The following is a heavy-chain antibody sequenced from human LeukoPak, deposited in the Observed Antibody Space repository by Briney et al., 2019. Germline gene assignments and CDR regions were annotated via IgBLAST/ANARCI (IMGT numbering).Heavy chain of an antibody. CDR2: MYYSGST. Sequence: PSETLSLTCTVSGGSISSSSYYWAWIRQSPGKGLEWIGYMYYSGSTNYNPSTNYNPSLKSRVTISVDTSKNQFSLKLSSVTAADTAVYYCARGVDSSGYHFDYWGQGTLVTVSS. CDR3: ARGVDSSGYHFDY. J-gene: IGHJ4*02. V-gene: IGHV4-61*05. CDR1: GGSISSSSYY. D-gene: IGHD3-22*01.